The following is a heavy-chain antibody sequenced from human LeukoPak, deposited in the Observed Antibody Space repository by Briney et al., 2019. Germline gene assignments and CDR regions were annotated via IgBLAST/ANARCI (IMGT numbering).Heavy chain of an antibody. V-gene: IGHV1-18*01. CDR1: GYIFTSYG. CDR3: ARYCSGGSCYLPLGFFDL. J-gene: IGHJ2*01. CDR2: ISAYNGNT. Sequence: GASVKVSCKASGYIFTSYGISWVRQAPRQGLEWMGWISAYNGNTKYAQNLQGRVTMTTDTSTSTAYMELRSLRSDDTAVYYCARYCSGGSCYLPLGFFDLWGRGTLVTVSS. D-gene: IGHD2-15*01.